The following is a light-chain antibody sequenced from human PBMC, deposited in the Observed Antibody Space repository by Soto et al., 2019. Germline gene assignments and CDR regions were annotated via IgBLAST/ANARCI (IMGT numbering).Light chain of an antibody. CDR2: AAS. J-gene: IGKJ5*01. CDR1: QSVSNSF. V-gene: IGKV3-20*01. CDR3: HQYGGSPPT. Sequence: EVVLTQSPGTLSLSPGERASLSCRASQSVSNSFLAWYQQKAGQSPRLLIYAASARAIGIPDRFSGSGSGTDFTLTISRLEPEDFAVYHCHQYGGSPPTFGQGTRLEIK.